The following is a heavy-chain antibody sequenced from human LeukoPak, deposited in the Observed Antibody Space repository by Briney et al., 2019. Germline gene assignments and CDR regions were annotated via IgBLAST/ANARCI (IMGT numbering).Heavy chain of an antibody. V-gene: IGHV1-24*01. CDR3: ATDLFRQLAPQVDI. CDR1: GYTLTELS. Sequence: GASVKVSCKVSGYTLTELSMHWVRQAPGQGLEWMGGFDPEDGETIYAQKYQGRVTMTEDTSTDTAYMELSSLRSEDTAVYYCATDLFRQLAPQVDIWGQGTMVTVSS. CDR2: FDPEDGET. D-gene: IGHD6-13*01. J-gene: IGHJ3*02.